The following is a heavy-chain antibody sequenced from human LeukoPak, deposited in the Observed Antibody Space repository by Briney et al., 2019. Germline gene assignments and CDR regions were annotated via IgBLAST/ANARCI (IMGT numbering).Heavy chain of an antibody. CDR1: GGSISSGSYY. CDR3: ASLTGEPNFDY. Sequence: SQTLSLTCTVSGGSISSGSYYWSWIRQPAGKGLEWIGRIYTSGSTNYNPSLKSRVTISVDTSKNQFSLKLSSVTAADTAAYYCASLTGEPNFDYWGQGTLVTVSS. D-gene: IGHD7-27*01. J-gene: IGHJ4*02. CDR2: IYTSGST. V-gene: IGHV4-61*02.